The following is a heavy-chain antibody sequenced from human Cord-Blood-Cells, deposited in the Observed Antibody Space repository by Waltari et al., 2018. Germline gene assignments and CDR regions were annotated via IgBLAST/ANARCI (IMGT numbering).Heavy chain of an antibody. Sequence: QVQLQQWGAGLLKPSETLSLTCAVYGGSFSGYYWSWIRQPPGKGLEWIGEINHSGSPNYNPSLKSRVTISVDTSKNQFSLKLSSVTAADTAVYYCVIVVPAGYFDYWGQGTLVTVSS. CDR2: INHSGSP. D-gene: IGHD2-2*01. CDR1: GGSFSGYY. J-gene: IGHJ4*02. V-gene: IGHV4-34*01. CDR3: VIVVPAGYFDY.